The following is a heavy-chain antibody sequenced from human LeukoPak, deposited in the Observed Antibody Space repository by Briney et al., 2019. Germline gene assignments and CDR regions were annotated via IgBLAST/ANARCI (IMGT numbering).Heavy chain of an antibody. CDR2: INSGGST. CDR3: AGRLVTAASFDY. Sequence: GGSLRLSCAASEFTVSSNYMTWARQAPGKGLEWVSLINSGGSTYYADSVKGRFTISRDYSKNTLYLQMISLRAEDTAMYYCAGRLVTAASFDYWGQGALVTVSS. CDR1: EFTVSSNY. D-gene: IGHD2-2*01. V-gene: IGHV3-66*01. J-gene: IGHJ4*02.